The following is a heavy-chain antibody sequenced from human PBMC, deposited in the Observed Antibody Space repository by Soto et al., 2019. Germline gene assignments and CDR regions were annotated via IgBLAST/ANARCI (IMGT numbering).Heavy chain of an antibody. Sequence: ASVKVSCKASGGTFSSYAISWVRQAPGKGLEWMGGIIPIFGTANYAQKFQGRVTITADESTSTAYMELSSLRSEDTAVYYCPRSTRDCTSTSCRTYEERGSYYYYGMDVWGQATTVNVSS. V-gene: IGHV1-69*13. CDR1: GGTFSSYA. CDR2: IIPIFGTA. J-gene: IGHJ6*02. CDR3: PRSTRDCTSTSCRTYEERGSYYYYGMDV. D-gene: IGHD2-2*01.